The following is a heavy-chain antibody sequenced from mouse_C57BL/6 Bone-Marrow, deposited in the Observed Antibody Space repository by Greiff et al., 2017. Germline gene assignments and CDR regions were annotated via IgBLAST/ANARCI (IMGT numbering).Heavy chain of an antibody. J-gene: IGHJ1*03. Sequence: QVQLKQPGAELVMPGASVKLSCKASGYTFTSYWMHWVKQRPGQGLEWIGEIDPSDSYTNYIQKFKGKSTLTVDKSSSTAYMQLSSLTSEDSAVYYCARMRYYGSRGDFDVWGTGTTVTVSS. CDR1: GYTFTSYW. V-gene: IGHV1-69*01. D-gene: IGHD1-1*01. CDR3: ARMRYYGSRGDFDV. CDR2: IDPSDSYT.